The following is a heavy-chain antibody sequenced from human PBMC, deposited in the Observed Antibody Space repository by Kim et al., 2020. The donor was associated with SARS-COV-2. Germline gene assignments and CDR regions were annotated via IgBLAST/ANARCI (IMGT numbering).Heavy chain of an antibody. CDR2: ISGSGGST. Sequence: GGSLRLSCAASGFTFSSYAMSWVRQAPGKGLEWVSTISGSGGSTYYADSVKGRFTISRDNSKSTLYLQVNSLRAEDTAVYYCAKVRPPTICWGSYQGWGQGTLVTVSS. CDR3: AKVRPPTICWGSYQG. V-gene: IGHV3-23*01. J-gene: IGHJ4*02. D-gene: IGHD3-16*02. CDR1: GFTFSSYA.